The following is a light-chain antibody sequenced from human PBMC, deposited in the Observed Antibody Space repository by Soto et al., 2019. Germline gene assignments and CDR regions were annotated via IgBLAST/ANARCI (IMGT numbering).Light chain of an antibody. Sequence: DLVMTQSPLSLPVTPGEPASISCRSSQSLLHSNGYNYLDWYLQKPGQSPQLLIYLGSNRASGVPDRLRGSGPGTDFTLKLSRVEAEDVGVYYCMQALQTLFKFTFGPGTKVDIK. V-gene: IGKV2-28*01. CDR3: MQALQTLFKFT. CDR1: QSLLHSNGYNY. J-gene: IGKJ3*01. CDR2: LGS.